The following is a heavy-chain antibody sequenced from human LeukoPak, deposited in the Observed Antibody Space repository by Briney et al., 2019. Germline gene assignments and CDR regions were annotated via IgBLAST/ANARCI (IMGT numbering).Heavy chain of an antibody. J-gene: IGHJ4*02. V-gene: IGHV1-69*05. D-gene: IGHD6-13*01. CDR2: IIPIFGTA. CDR1: GGTFSSYA. CDR3: ARGVLAGAAAGTGYFDY. Sequence: SVKVSCKASGGTFSSYAISWVRQAPGQGLEWMGGIIPIFGTANYAQKFQGRVTITTDESTSTAYMELSSLRSEDTAVYYCARGVLAGAAAGTGYFDYWGQGTLVTVSS.